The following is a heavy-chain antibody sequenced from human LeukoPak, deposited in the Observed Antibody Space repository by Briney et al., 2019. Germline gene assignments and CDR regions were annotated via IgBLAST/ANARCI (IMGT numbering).Heavy chain of an antibody. Sequence: ASVKVSCQPSGYTFTGYYIQWVRQAPNQGLEWMGWINPNSGGTNYAQKFQGRVTMTGATSISTAYMELSRLRSDDTAVYYCARGVVTATFYYYMDVWGKGTTVTVSS. CDR2: INPNSGGT. CDR1: GYTFTGYY. V-gene: IGHV1-2*02. J-gene: IGHJ6*03. CDR3: ARGVVTATFYYYMDV. D-gene: IGHD2-15*01.